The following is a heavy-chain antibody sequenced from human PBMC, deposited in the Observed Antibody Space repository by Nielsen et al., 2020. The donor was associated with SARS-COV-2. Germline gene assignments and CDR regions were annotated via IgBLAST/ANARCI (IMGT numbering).Heavy chain of an antibody. CDR3: AKDTEKYYDYAWGIDV. CDR2: ISGGGNSR. D-gene: IGHD3-16*01. V-gene: IGHV3-23*01. CDR1: GFTFSSYA. Sequence: ESLKISCAASGFTFSSYAMSWVRQAPGKGLEWVSGISGGGNSRYYAGSVKGRFTISRDNSKNTLFLQMNSLRAEDTAIYYCAKDTEKYYDYAWGIDVWGQGTTVTVSS. J-gene: IGHJ6*02.